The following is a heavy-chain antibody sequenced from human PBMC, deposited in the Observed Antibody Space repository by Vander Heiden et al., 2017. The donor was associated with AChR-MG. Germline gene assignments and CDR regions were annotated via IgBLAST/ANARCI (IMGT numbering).Heavy chain of an antibody. CDR1: GGSISSGGYS. CDR2: IYHSGNT. J-gene: IGHJ4*02. D-gene: IGHD5-18*01. V-gene: IGHV4-30-2*01. CDR3: ASGIGGYSYTFDY. Sequence: QLQLQESGSGLVKPSQTLSLTCAVSGGSISSGGYSWSWLRQPPGKGLEWIGYIYHSGNTYYNPSLESRVSISVDRSKNQFSLRLSSVTAADTAVYYCASGIGGYSYTFDYWGQGTLVTVSS.